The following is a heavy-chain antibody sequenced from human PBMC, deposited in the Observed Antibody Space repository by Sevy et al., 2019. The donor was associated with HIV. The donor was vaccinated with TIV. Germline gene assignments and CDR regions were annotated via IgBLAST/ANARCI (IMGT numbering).Heavy chain of an antibody. Sequence: GGSLRLSCVASGFTFSDYWMTWVRQAPGKGLEWVASINRDGSEKYYVDSVKGRFTISRDNAKNSLYLQMNSLRAEDTAMYYCARVRRRITIFGVEYFDYWGQGTLVTVSS. CDR3: ARVRRRITIFGVEYFDY. V-gene: IGHV3-7*01. CDR2: INRDGSEK. D-gene: IGHD3-3*01. CDR1: GFTFSDYW. J-gene: IGHJ4*02.